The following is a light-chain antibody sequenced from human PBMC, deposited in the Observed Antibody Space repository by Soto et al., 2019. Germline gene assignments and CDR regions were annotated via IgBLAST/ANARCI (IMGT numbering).Light chain of an antibody. V-gene: IGKV1-39*01. CDR2: SAS. CDR1: RSVYSY. Sequence: DIQMTQSPSSLSAYVGDRVTITCRASRSVYSYLNWYQQKPGMAPKLLIYSASSLQSGVPSRFSGSGSGTDFTLTISSLQREDFAAYFCQQSYSSSPTFGQGTKVEI. J-gene: IGKJ1*01. CDR3: QQSYSSSPT.